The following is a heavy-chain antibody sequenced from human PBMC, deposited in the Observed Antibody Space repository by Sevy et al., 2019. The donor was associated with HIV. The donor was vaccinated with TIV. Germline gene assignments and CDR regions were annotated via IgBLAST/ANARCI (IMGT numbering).Heavy chain of an antibody. Sequence: GGSLRLSCVGSGFNFNKHFMVWVRQAPGRGLQWVSSISSRSGYIFYSDSVRGRFTISRDNAKNSLFLEMNNLGVEDRAVYYCTREASAAGTSFGLDVWGQGTTVTVSS. CDR1: GFNFNKHF. D-gene: IGHD6-13*01. J-gene: IGHJ6*02. CDR3: TREASAAGTSFGLDV. V-gene: IGHV3-21*01. CDR2: ISSRSGYI.